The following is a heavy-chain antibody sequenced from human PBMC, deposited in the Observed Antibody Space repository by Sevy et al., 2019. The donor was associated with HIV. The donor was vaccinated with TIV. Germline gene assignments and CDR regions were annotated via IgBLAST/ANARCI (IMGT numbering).Heavy chain of an antibody. CDR3: ARDLGVLLWLPRDYYYYGMDV. D-gene: IGHD5-18*01. Sequence: GGSLRLSCAASGFTFSSYAMHWVRQAPGKGLEWVAVISYDGSNKYYADSVKGRFTISRDNSKNTLYLQMNSLRAEDTAVYYCARDLGVLLWLPRDYYYYGMDVWGQGTTVTVSS. J-gene: IGHJ6*02. V-gene: IGHV3-30-3*01. CDR1: GFTFSSYA. CDR2: ISYDGSNK.